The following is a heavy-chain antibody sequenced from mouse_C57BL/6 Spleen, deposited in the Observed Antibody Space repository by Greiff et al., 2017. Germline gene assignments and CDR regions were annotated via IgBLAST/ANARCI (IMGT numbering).Heavy chain of an antibody. D-gene: IGHD2-1*01. CDR3: ARSYGNLYYAMDY. J-gene: IGHJ4*01. CDR1: GYSFTDYN. Sequence: EVKLMESGPELVKPGASVKISCKASGYSFTDYNMNWVKQSNGKSLEWIGVINPNYGTTSYNQKFKGKATLTVDQSSSTAYMQLNSLTSEDSAVYYCARSYGNLYYAMDYWGQGTSVTVSS. CDR2: INPNYGTT. V-gene: IGHV1-39*01.